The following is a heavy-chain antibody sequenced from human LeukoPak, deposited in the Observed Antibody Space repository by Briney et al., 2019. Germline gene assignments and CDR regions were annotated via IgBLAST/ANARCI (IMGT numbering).Heavy chain of an antibody. J-gene: IGHJ2*01. CDR2: ISYDGSNK. CDR1: GFTFSSYG. CDR3: AKAVGYNTYWYFDL. Sequence: PGGSLRLSCAASGFTFSSYGMHWVRQAPGKGLEWVAVISYDGSNKYYADSVKGRFTISRSNSKNTLYLQMNNLSVDDTAVYYCAKAVGYNTYWYFDLWGRGTLVTVSS. V-gene: IGHV3-30*18. D-gene: IGHD5-24*01.